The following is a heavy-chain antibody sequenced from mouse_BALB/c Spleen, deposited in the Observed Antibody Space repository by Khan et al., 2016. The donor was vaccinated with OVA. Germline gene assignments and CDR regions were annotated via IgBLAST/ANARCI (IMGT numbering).Heavy chain of an antibody. CDR3: SSALGRYYAMDY. V-gene: IGHV3-2*02. CDR2: ISNSGST. D-gene: IGHD4-1*01. CDR1: GYSITRDYA. J-gene: IGHJ4*01. Sequence: VQLKESGPGLVKPSQSLSLTCTVTGYSITRDYAWNWIRQFPGNKLEWMGYISNSGSTTYNPSLKSRISITRDTSKNRFFLQLNSVTTEDTATYSCSSALGRYYAMDYWGQGTSVTVSS.